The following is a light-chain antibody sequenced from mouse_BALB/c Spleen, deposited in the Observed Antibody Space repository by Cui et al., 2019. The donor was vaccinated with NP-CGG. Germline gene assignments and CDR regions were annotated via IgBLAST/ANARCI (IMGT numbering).Light chain of an antibody. CDR2: GTN. Sequence: QAVATHESAPTTSPGETVTLTCRSSTGAVTTSNYANWVQEKPDHLFTGLIGGTNNRAPGVPARFSGSLIGDKAALTITGAQTEDEAIYFCALWYSNHWVFGGGTKLTVL. CDR3: ALWYSNHWV. CDR1: TGAVTTSNY. J-gene: IGLJ1*01. V-gene: IGLV1*01.